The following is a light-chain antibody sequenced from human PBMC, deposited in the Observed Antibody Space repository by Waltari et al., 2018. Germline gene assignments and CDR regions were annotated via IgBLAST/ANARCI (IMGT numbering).Light chain of an antibody. V-gene: IGKV1-5*03. CDR1: QSIGGW. CDR2: VTS. CDR3: QQYQDYPWT. Sequence: DIQMTQSPSIMSASVGDRVTITCRASQSIGGWLAWYQRKPGKAPNLLIYVTSILQSGVPSRFSGSGSGTEFTLTISSLQPDDFATYYCQQYQDYPWTFGQGTRVDI. J-gene: IGKJ1*01.